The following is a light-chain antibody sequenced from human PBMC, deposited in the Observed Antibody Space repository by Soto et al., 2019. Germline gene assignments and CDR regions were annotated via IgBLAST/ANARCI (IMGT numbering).Light chain of an antibody. CDR1: SSDVGSYNL. V-gene: IGLV2-23*01. Sequence: QSVLTQPASVSGSPGQSITISCTGTSSDVGSYNLVSWYQQHPGKDPKLMIYEGNKRPSGVSNRFSGSKSGNTASLTISWLKAEDEADYYCSSFSDSITLLFGGGTKLTVL. J-gene: IGLJ2*01. CDR3: SSFSDSITLL. CDR2: EGN.